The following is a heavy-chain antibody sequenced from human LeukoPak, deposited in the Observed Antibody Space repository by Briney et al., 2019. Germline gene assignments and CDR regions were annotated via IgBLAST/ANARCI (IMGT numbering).Heavy chain of an antibody. D-gene: IGHD2-15*01. V-gene: IGHV1-8*01. CDR1: GGTFRRFA. J-gene: IGHJ4*02. CDR2: MNPNSGNT. CDR3: ARGTRSFDY. Sequence: ASVKVSCKASGGTFRRFAMSWVRQAPGQGLEWMGWMNPNSGNTGYAQKFQGRVTMTRNTSITTAYMELSSLRSDDTAVYYCARGTRSFDYWGQGTLVTVSS.